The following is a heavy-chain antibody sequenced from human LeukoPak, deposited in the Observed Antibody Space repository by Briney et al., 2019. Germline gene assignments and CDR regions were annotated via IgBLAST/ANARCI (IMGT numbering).Heavy chain of an antibody. D-gene: IGHD3-22*01. CDR2: ISSSSSYI. CDR3: AREEGDSSGFDY. CDR1: RFTFSSYS. Sequence: GGSLRLSCAASRFTFSSYSMNWVRQAPGKGLEWVSSISSSSSYIYYADSVKGRFTISRDNAKNSVYLQMNSLRAEDTAVYYCAREEGDSSGFDYWGQGTLVTVSS. V-gene: IGHV3-21*01. J-gene: IGHJ4*02.